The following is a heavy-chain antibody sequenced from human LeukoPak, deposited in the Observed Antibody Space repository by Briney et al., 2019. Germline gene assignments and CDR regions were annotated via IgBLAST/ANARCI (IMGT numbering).Heavy chain of an antibody. D-gene: IGHD5-24*01. V-gene: IGHV3-33*01. CDR2: IWYDGSKK. CDR3: ARDLGGDGYNYYFDS. J-gene: IGHJ4*02. Sequence: QSGRSLRLSCAAPGFTFSNYGIHTVRQTPGKGLEWVAVIWYDGSKKYSGDSVKGRFTISRDNYKTPLYLQTNSLRAEDTAVYYCARDLGGDGYNYYFDSWGQGTLVIVSP. CDR1: GFTFSNYG.